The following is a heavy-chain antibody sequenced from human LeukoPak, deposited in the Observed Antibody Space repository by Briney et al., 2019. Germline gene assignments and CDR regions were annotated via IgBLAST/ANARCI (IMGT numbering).Heavy chain of an antibody. D-gene: IGHD2-15*01. V-gene: IGHV1-2*02. CDR3: ARDEGRYCSGGSCRYPDY. CDR1: GYTFTGYY. CDR2: INPNSGGT. J-gene: IGHJ4*02. Sequence: GASVKVSCKASGYTFTGYYMHWVRQAPGQGLEWMGCINPNSGGTNYAQKFQGRVTMTRDTSISTAYMELSRLRSDDTAVYYCARDEGRYCSGGSCRYPDYWGQGTLVTVSS.